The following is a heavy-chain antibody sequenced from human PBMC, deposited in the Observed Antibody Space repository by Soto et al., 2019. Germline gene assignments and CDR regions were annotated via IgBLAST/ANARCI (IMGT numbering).Heavy chain of an antibody. V-gene: IGHV3-7*01. CDR1: GFTFSSYW. D-gene: IGHD2-2*01. Sequence: GGSLRLSCAASGFTFSSYWMSWVRQAPGKGLEWVANIKQDGSEKYYVDFVKGRFTISGDNAQNSLYLQMNSLRAEDTAVYYCARDGGYCSSTSCYDPSGGYYYYMDVWGKGTTVTVSS. J-gene: IGHJ6*03. CDR3: ARDGGYCSSTSCYDPSGGYYYYMDV. CDR2: IKQDGSEK.